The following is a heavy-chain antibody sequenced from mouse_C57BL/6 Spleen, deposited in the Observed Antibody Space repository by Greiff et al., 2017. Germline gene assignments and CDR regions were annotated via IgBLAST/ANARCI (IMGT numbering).Heavy chain of an antibody. Sequence: QVQLKQSGAELVKPGASVKISCKASGYAFSSYWMNWVKQRPGKGLEWIGQIYPGDGDTNSNGKFKGKATLTADKSSSTAYMQLSSLTSEDSAVYFCAREAYGNYGYFDVWGTGTTVTVSS. CDR3: AREAYGNYGYFDV. V-gene: IGHV1-80*01. D-gene: IGHD2-1*01. CDR2: IYPGDGDT. CDR1: GYAFSSYW. J-gene: IGHJ1*03.